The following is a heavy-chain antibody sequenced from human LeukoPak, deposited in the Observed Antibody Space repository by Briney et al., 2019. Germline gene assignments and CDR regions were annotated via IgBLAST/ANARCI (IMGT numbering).Heavy chain of an antibody. CDR3: ARGGAQWLVLRNFDY. J-gene: IGHJ4*02. CDR2: IYYSGGT. V-gene: IGHV4-39*07. CDR1: GGSISSSSYY. Sequence: SETLSLTCTVSGGSISSSSYYWGWIRQPPGKGLEWIGSIYYSGGTYYNPSLKSRVTISVDTSKNQFSLKLSSVTAADTAVYYCARGGAQWLVLRNFDYWGQGTLVTVSS. D-gene: IGHD6-19*01.